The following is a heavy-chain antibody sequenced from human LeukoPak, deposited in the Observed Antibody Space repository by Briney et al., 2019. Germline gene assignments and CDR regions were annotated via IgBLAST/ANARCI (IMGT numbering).Heavy chain of an antibody. CDR1: GFTFSSYA. V-gene: IGHV3-23*01. CDR3: AKDPVGGYYYYGMDV. CDR2: ISGSGGST. D-gene: IGHD3-16*01. Sequence: GSLRLSCAASGFTFSSYAMSWVRQAPGKGLEWVSAISGSGGSTYYADSVKGRFTISRDNSKNTLYLQMNSLRAEDTAVYYCAKDPVGGYYYYGMDVWGQGTTVTVSS. J-gene: IGHJ6*02.